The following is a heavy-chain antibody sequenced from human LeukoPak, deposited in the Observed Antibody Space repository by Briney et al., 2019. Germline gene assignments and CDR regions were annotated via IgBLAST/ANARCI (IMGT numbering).Heavy chain of an antibody. J-gene: IGHJ4*02. CDR2: ISWNSGSI. CDR1: GFTFDDYA. V-gene: IGHV3-9*01. Sequence: PGGSLRLSRAASGFTFDDYAMHWVRQAPGKGLEWVSGISWNSGSIGYADSVRGRFTISRDNAKNSLYLQMNSLRAEDTALYYCAKGRGSSGWFDYWGQGTLVTVSS. CDR3: AKGRGSSGWFDY. D-gene: IGHD6-19*01.